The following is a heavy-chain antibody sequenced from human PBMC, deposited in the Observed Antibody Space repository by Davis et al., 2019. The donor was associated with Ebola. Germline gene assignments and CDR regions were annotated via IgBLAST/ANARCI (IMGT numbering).Heavy chain of an antibody. Sequence: PGGSLRLPCAAPGLTSSSYGMHWARQAPGKGLEWVAFIRYDGSNKYYADSVKGRFTISRANSKNTLYLQMNSLRAEDTAVYYCTRNFDWYDNSWGQGTLVTVSS. CDR2: IRYDGSNK. J-gene: IGHJ4*02. D-gene: IGHD3-9*01. V-gene: IGHV3-30*02. CDR3: TRNFDWYDNS. CDR1: GLTSSSYG.